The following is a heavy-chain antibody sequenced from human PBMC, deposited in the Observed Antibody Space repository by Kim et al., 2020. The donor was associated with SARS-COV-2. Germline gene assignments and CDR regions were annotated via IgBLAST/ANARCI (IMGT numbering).Heavy chain of an antibody. Sequence: GASLKISCSAPGFTFNNLALNWFRQVPGKGLEWLSAITGGGDQTYYADSVKGRFTISRDNSKNTMYLQMNSLRAEDTALYYCAGEPRARVFGVVDFWGQGTLVTVSS. J-gene: IGHJ4*02. CDR3: AGEPRARVFGVVDF. CDR1: GFTFNNLA. V-gene: IGHV3-23*01. D-gene: IGHD3-3*01. CDR2: ITGGGDQT.